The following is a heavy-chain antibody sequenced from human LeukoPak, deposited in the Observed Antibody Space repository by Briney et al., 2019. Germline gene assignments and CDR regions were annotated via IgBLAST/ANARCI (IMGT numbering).Heavy chain of an antibody. CDR2: ISAYDGNT. V-gene: IGHV1-18*01. Sequence: ASVKVSCKASGYTFTSYGISWVRQAPGQGLEWMGWISAYDGNTNYAQKFQGRVTMTRNTSISTAYMELSSLRSEDTAVYYCARGRIWGIYDYIWGSYRPSYYFDYWGQGTLVTVSS. J-gene: IGHJ4*02. CDR3: ARGRIWGIYDYIWGSYRPSYYFDY. CDR1: GYTFTSYG. D-gene: IGHD3-16*02.